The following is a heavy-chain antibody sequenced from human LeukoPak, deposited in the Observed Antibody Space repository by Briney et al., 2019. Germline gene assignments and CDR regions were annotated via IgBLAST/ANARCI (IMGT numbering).Heavy chain of an antibody. J-gene: IGHJ4*02. V-gene: IGHV4-31*03. D-gene: IGHD1-26*01. CDR3: AVYSGSYYTPGY. CDR2: IYYSGST. CDR1: GGSISSGGYY. Sequence: SQTLSLTCTVSGGSISSGGYYWSWIRQHPEKGLEWIGYIYYSGSTYYNPSLKSRVTISVDTSKNQFSLKLSSVTAADTAVYYCAVYSGSYYTPGYWGQGTLVTVSS.